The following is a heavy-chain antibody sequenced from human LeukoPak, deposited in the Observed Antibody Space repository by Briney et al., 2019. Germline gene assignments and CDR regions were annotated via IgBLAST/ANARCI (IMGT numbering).Heavy chain of an antibody. D-gene: IGHD7-27*01. CDR3: AGHNWGSFDY. CDR2: IYYSGST. J-gene: IGHJ4*02. Sequence: SETLSLTCSVSGGSISSFYWSWIRQPPGKGLEWIGYIYYSGSTNYNPSLKSRVTTSLDTSKNQFSLKLSSVTAADTAVYYCAGHNWGSFDYWGQGTLSPSPQ. CDR1: GGSISSFY. V-gene: IGHV4-59*01.